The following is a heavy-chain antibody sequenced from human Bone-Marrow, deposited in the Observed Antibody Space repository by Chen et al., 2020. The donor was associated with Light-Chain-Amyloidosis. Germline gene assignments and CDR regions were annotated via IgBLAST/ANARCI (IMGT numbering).Heavy chain of an antibody. V-gene: IGHV3-23*01. D-gene: IGHD6-19*01. J-gene: IGHJ4*02. CDR2: VIASGGST. CDR1: GFTFSSYS. Sequence: EEQLLESGGDLVQPGGSLRLSCAAPGFTFSSYSMAWVRQAPGKGLEWLSDVIASGGSTFYADSVKGRFTISRDNSKNTLYLQMNSLRADDTALYYCARSSGWWAYNFWGQGTLVTVSS. CDR3: ARSSGWWAYNF.